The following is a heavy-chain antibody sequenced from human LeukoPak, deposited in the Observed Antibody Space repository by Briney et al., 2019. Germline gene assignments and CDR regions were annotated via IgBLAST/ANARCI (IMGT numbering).Heavy chain of an antibody. D-gene: IGHD3-10*01. J-gene: IGHJ4*02. V-gene: IGHV4-61*01. CDR2: IYYSGGT. CDR3: AREHYYGSGSYYQRTDY. Sequence: SETLSLTCTVSGGSVSSGSYYWSWIRQPPGKGLEWIGYIYYSGGTNYNPSLKSRVTISVDTSKNQFSLKPSSVTAADTAVYYCAREHYYGSGSYYQRTDYWGQGTLVTVSS. CDR1: GGSVSSGSYY.